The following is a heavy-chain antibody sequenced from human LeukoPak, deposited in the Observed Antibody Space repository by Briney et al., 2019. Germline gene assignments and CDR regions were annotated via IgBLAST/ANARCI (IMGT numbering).Heavy chain of an antibody. D-gene: IGHD3-10*01. CDR3: ATLASMVRGVIMPFDS. CDR2: INHSGST. CDR1: GGSFSGYY. V-gene: IGHV4-34*01. Sequence: SETLSLTCAVYGGSFSGYYWSWIRQPPGKGLEWIGEINHSGSTNYNPSLKSRVTISVDTSKNQFLLKLTSVTAADTAVYYCATLASMVRGVIMPFDSWGRGTLVTVSS. J-gene: IGHJ4*02.